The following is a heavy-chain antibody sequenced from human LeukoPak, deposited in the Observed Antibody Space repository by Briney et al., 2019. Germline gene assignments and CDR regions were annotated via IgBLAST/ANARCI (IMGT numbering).Heavy chain of an antibody. CDR2: IKPASGAT. J-gene: IGHJ4*02. D-gene: IGHD4/OR15-4a*01. Sequence: ASVKLSCKTSGYSFTVHYLHWLRQAPGQGLEWMGWIKPASGATTFAQNFQGRVTMTSDTSINTAYMELSSLTSDDTAMYYCARDHDYGPDYWGQGTLVTVSA. CDR1: GYSFTVHY. V-gene: IGHV1-2*02. CDR3: ARDHDYGPDY.